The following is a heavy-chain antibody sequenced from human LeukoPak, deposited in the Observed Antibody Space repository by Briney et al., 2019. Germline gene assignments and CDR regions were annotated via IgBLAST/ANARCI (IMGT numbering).Heavy chain of an antibody. Sequence: GSLRLSCAASGFTFSDYYMSWIRQAPGKGLEWVSYISSSGSTIYYADSVKGRFTISRDNAKNSLYLQMNSLRAEDTAVYYCARDIRVVVPAAPDYWGQGTLVTVSP. CDR1: GFTFSDYY. CDR2: ISSSGSTI. V-gene: IGHV3-11*04. J-gene: IGHJ4*02. CDR3: ARDIRVVVPAAPDY. D-gene: IGHD2-2*01.